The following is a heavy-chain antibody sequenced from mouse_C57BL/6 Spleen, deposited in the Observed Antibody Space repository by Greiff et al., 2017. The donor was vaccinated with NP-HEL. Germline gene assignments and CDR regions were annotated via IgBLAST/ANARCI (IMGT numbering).Heavy chain of an antibody. V-gene: IGHV5-17*01. CDR2: ISSGSSTI. CDR1: GFTFSDYG. J-gene: IGHJ3*01. Sequence: EVQVVESGGGLVKPGGSLKLSCAASGFTFSDYGMHWVRQAPEKGLEWVAYISSGSSTIYYADTVKGRFTISSDNAKNTLFLQMPSLRSEDTAMYYCASGVYYGSTWFAYWGQGTLVTVSA. D-gene: IGHD1-1*01. CDR3: ASGVYYGSTWFAY.